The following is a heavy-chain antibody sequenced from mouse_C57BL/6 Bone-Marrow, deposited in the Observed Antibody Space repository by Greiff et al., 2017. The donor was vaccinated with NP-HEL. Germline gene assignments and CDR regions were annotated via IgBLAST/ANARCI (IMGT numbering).Heavy chain of an antibody. CDR2: ISSGGDYI. D-gene: IGHD1-1*01. Sequence: EVQLQESGEGLVKPGGSLKLSCAASGFTFSSYAMSWVRQTPEKRLEWVAYISSGGDYIYYADTVKGRFTISRDNARNTLNLQMSSLKSADTAMYYCTSPLMTTVVALYAMDYWGQGTSVTVSS. J-gene: IGHJ4*01. CDR3: TSPLMTTVVALYAMDY. CDR1: GFTFSSYA. V-gene: IGHV5-9-1*02.